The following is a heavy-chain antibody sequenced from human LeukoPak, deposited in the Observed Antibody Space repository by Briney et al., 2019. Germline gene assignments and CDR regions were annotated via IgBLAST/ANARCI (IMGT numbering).Heavy chain of an antibody. CDR2: IFYSGNT. D-gene: IGHD4-17*01. J-gene: IGHJ4*02. V-gene: IGHV4-39*07. Sequence: SETLSLTCTGSGGFIRSSSYFWAWIRQPPGKGLEWIGSIFYSGNTYYNPSLQSRVSVSVDMSKNQFSLKLTSVTAADTAVYYCARTSSDYVYALYHWGQGTQVTVSS. CDR1: GGFIRSSSYF. CDR3: ARTSSDYVYALYH.